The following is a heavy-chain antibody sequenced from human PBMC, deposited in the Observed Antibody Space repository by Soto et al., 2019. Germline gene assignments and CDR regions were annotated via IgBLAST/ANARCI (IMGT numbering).Heavy chain of an antibody. J-gene: IGHJ4*02. CDR2: INTGSGNT. CDR3: ARSTKVLLGADDY. D-gene: IGHD2-8*01. Sequence: QVQLLQSGAEVKKPGASVKVSGAASGYIFTDYAIHWVRQGPGHRLEWMGWINTGSGNTRYSQRFQGRVTISRDTTATTAYLELSSLTSADTAVYYCARSTKVLLGADDYWGQGTLVTVSS. V-gene: IGHV1-3*04. CDR1: GYIFTDYA.